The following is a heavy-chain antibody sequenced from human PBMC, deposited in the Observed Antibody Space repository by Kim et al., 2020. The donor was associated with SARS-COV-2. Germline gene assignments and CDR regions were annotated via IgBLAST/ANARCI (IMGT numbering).Heavy chain of an antibody. J-gene: IGHJ4*02. Sequence: ADSGEGRFTISRDNSQNTLYLQRDSLRVEDTAVYYCARAYGQQRVPPPDYWGQGTLVTVSS. D-gene: IGHD6-13*01. CDR3: ARAYGQQRVPPPDY. V-gene: IGHV3-30*01.